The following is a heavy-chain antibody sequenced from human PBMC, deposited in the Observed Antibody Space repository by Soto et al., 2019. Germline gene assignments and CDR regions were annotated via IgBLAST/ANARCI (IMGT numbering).Heavy chain of an antibody. J-gene: IGHJ4*02. CDR2: ITGSGGST. CDR3: AKGSFRLIRGVILHFDY. CDR1: GFTFRDYA. Sequence: EVQLLESGGGLVQPGGSLRLSCAASGFTFRDYAMSWVRQAPGKGLEWVSGITGSGGSTYYADSVKGRFTISRDNSKNTMYLRMTSLRAEDTAVYYCAKGSFRLIRGVILHFDYWGQGTLVTVSS. V-gene: IGHV3-23*01. D-gene: IGHD3-10*01.